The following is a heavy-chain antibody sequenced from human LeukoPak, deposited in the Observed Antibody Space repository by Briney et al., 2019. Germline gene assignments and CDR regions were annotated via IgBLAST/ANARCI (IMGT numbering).Heavy chain of an antibody. D-gene: IGHD1-7*01. V-gene: IGHV1-69*06. Sequence: SVKVSCKASGGTFSSYAISWVRQAPGQGLEWMGGIIPIFGTANYAQKFQGRVTITADKSATIAHMELSSLRSDDTAVYYCTRDIEAITGTTTRFDPWGQGTLVTVSS. CDR2: IIPIFGTA. CDR1: GGTFSSYA. J-gene: IGHJ5*02. CDR3: TRDIEAITGTTTRFDP.